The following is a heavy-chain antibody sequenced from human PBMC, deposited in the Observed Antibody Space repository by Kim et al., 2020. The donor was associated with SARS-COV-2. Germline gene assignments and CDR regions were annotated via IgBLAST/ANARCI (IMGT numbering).Heavy chain of an antibody. CDR2: INHSGST. D-gene: IGHD6-19*01. J-gene: IGHJ4*02. CDR1: GGSFSGYY. V-gene: IGHV4-34*01. CDR3: ARGEFSGWHTFDY. Sequence: SETLSLTCAVYGGSFSGYYWSWIRQPPGKGLEWIGEINHSGSTNYNPSLKSRVTISVDTSKNQFSLKLSSVTAADTAVYYCARGEFSGWHTFDYWGQGTLVTVSS.